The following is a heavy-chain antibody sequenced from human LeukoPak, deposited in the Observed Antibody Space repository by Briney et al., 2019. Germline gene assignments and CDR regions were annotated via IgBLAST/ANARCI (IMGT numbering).Heavy chain of an antibody. CDR2: INPGDSDT. Sequence: GEFPKFSCKGSGYRFTNYWIGWVRQMPGKGLEWMGIINPGDSDTRSSPSFQGQVTISVDKSVSTAYLQWSSLKASDTAIYYCARHITFIVGATQTDYFANWGQGTLVTVSS. V-gene: IGHV5-51*01. CDR3: ARHITFIVGATQTDYFAN. D-gene: IGHD1-26*01. J-gene: IGHJ4*02. CDR1: GYRFTNYW.